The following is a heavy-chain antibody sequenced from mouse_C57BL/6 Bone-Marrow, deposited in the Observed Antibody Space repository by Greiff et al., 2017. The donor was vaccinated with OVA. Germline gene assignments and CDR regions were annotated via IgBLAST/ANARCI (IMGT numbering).Heavy chain of an antibody. Sequence: EVQLQQSGPELVKPGASVKISCKASGYTFTDYYMNWVKQSHGKSLEWIGDINPNNGGTSYNQKFKGKATLTVDKSSSTAYMELRSLTSEDSAVYYCARRVVAWFVYWGQGTLVTVSA. J-gene: IGHJ3*01. CDR2: INPNNGGT. CDR3: ARRVVAWFVY. D-gene: IGHD1-1*01. V-gene: IGHV1-26*01. CDR1: GYTFTDYY.